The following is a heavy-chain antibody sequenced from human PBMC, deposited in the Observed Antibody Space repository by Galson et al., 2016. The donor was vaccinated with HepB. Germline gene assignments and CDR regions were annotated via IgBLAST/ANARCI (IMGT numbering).Heavy chain of an antibody. CDR3: TTPRSKSPPYCTSTSCYAPFAY. CDR2: ISSSSGAI. Sequence: SLRLSCAASGFTFNTYSMNWVRQAPGKGLEWISYISSSSGAIYFADSVKGRFTMSIDNAKNSLFLQMNSLRVEDTAVYYCTTPRSKSPPYCTSTSCYAPFAYWGQGTLVTVSS. V-gene: IGHV3-48*01. D-gene: IGHD2-2*01. J-gene: IGHJ4*02. CDR1: GFTFNTYS.